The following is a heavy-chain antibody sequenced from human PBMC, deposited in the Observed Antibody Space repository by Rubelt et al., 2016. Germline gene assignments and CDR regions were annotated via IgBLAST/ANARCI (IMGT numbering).Heavy chain of an antibody. D-gene: IGHD6-6*01. Sequence: GGCLRLSCAASGFTFSSYGMNWVRQAPGKGLEWVSGISGSGDTTYYTDSVKGRFTISRDNSQNTLSLQMNNLRAEDTAVYYCASAQLGDYYYGMDVWGQGTTVTVSS. J-gene: IGHJ6*02. V-gene: IGHV3-23*01. CDR2: ISGSGDTT. CDR3: ASAQLGDYYYGMDV. CDR1: GFTFSSYG.